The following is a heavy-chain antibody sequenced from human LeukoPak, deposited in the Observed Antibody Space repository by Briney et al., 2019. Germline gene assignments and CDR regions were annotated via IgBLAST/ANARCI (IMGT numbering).Heavy chain of an antibody. CDR2: IYTSGST. V-gene: IGHV4-61*02. J-gene: IGHJ4*02. Sequence: QPSQTLSLTCTVSGGSISSGSYYWSWIRQPAGKGLEWIGRIYTSGSTNYNPSLKSRVTISVDTSKNQFSLKLSSVTAADTAVYYCARDQYYYGSGRVLYYFDYWGQGTLVTVSS. CDR1: GGSISSGSYY. D-gene: IGHD3-10*01. CDR3: ARDQYYYGSGRVLYYFDY.